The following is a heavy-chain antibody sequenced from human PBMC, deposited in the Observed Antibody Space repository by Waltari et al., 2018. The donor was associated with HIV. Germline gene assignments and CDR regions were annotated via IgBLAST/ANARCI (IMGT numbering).Heavy chain of an antibody. CDR1: GISFSSYS. J-gene: IGHJ4*02. CDR3: ASGGQVGY. D-gene: IGHD1-26*01. Sequence: EVQLVESGGGLVQPGVSLTLSCAASGISFSSYSLTWVRQAPGKGLEWLSHISGSSSTKYYADSVKGRFTISRDNAKNSLYLQMDSLRPEDTAVYYCASGGQVGYWGQGTLVTVSS. V-gene: IGHV3-48*01. CDR2: ISGSSSTK.